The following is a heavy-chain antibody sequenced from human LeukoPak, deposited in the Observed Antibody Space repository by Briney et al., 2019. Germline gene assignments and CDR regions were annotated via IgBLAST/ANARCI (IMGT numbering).Heavy chain of an antibody. CDR3: TRHEGAPATTKSLFDY. J-gene: IGHJ4*02. CDR2: VKQDGSEK. V-gene: IGHV3-7*03. Sequence: GGSLRLSCAASGFTFSSYWMSWVRQAPGKGLEWVANVKQDGSEKYYVDSVKGRFTISRDNAKNSLYLQMNSLRAEDTAVYYCTRHEGAPATTKSLFDYWGQGTLVTVSS. D-gene: IGHD5-12*01. CDR1: GFTFSSYW.